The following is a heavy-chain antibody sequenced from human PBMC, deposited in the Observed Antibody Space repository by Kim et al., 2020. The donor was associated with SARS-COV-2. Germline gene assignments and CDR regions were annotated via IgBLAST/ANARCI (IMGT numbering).Heavy chain of an antibody. J-gene: IGHJ1*01. CDR1: GFTFSNHA. V-gene: IGHV3-23*01. CDR3: AKDLGYNGVVATLST. CDR2: ISSSGEKT. D-gene: IGHD3-3*01. Sequence: GGSLRLSCGASGFTFSNHAMSWVRQAPGKGLEWLSFISSSGEKTNYAGSVKGRFTISRDSSKNMVYLQMNNLRVDDTAIYYCAKDLGYNGVVATLSTWG.